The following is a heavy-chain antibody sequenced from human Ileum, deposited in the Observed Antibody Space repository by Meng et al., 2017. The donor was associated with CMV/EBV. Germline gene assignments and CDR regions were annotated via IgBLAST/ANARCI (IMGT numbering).Heavy chain of an antibody. D-gene: IGHD3-10*01. CDR2: IHPTGTT. V-gene: IGHV4-4*07. J-gene: IGHJ5*02. Sequence: PRPLPPSGARPPTSTITCVSLTCNYWTWRRQPAGKGLDCIGRIHPTGTTDNNPSLRSRESMSLDKSKNQFSLKLTAVTAAVTAVYYCARAAARGVPVDLWGQGTLVTVSS. CDR1: CVSLTCNY. CDR3: ARAAARGVPVDL.